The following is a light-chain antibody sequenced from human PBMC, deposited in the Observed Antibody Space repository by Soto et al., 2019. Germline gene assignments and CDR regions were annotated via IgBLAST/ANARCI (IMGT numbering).Light chain of an antibody. CDR3: QQYGGSPRT. CDR1: QSVGGTF. CDR2: GAS. V-gene: IGKV3-20*01. Sequence: EIVLTQSPGTLSLSPGEGATLSCRASQSVGGTFLAWYQQKGGQAPRLLIHGASNRATGIPDRFSGSGSGTDFTLTISRLEPEDFAVYYCQQYGGSPRTFGQGTKVEGK. J-gene: IGKJ1*01.